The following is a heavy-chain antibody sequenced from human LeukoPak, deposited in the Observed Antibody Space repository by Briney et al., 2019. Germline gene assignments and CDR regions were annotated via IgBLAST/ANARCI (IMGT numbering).Heavy chain of an antibody. CDR2: ISGSGADT. V-gene: IGHV3-23*01. CDR1: GFTFSTFA. J-gene: IGHJ4*02. CDR3: AKTWAEADY. Sequence: GGSLRLSCAASGFTFSTFALSWVRQAPGKGLEWVSAISGSGADTYYADGVKGRFTISRDNSKNTLYLQMNSLRIEDTAVYYCAKTWAEADYWGQGTLVTVSS.